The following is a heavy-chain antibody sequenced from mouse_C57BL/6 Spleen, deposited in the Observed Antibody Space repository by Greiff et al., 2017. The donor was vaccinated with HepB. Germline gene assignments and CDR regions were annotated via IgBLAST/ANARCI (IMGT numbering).Heavy chain of an antibody. CDR2: FHPYNDDT. D-gene: IGHD1-1*01. Sequence: QVQLKESGAELVKPGASVKMSCKASGYTFTTYPIEWMKQNHGKSLEWIGNFHPYNDDTKYNEKFKGKATLTVEKSSSTVYLELSRLTSDDSAVYYCAIITTVVHYYAMDYWGQGTSVTVSS. V-gene: IGHV1-47*01. CDR1: GYTFTTYP. CDR3: AIITTVVHYYAMDY. J-gene: IGHJ4*01.